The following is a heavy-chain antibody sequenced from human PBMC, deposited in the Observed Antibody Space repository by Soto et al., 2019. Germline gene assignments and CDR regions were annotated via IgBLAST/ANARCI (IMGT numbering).Heavy chain of an antibody. V-gene: IGHV1-2*02. CDR1: GYTFTGYY. D-gene: IGHD3-10*01. J-gene: IGHJ4*02. CDR2: INPNSGGT. Sequence: QVQLVQSGAEVKKPGASVKVSCKASGYTFTGYYMHWVRQAPGQGLEWMGWINPNSGGTNYAQKLQGRVTMTRDTSISTAYMELSRLRSDDTAVYYCARGAKRGRFGELLTPYFDYWGQGTLVTVSS. CDR3: ARGAKRGRFGELLTPYFDY.